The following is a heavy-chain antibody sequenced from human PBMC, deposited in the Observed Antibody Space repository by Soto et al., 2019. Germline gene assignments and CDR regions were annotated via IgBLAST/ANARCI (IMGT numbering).Heavy chain of an antibody. CDR2: MYYSGST. CDR1: GGSISSSSYY. V-gene: IGHV4-39*01. J-gene: IGHJ5*02. Sequence: PSETLSLTCTVSGGSISSSSYYWGWIRQPPGKGLEWIGRMYYSGSTYYNRSLESRVTISVDTSKNQFSLKLSSLTAADTAVYYCARQLPGYSSSWRNWFDPWGQGTLVTVSS. D-gene: IGHD6-13*01. CDR3: ARQLPGYSSSWRNWFDP.